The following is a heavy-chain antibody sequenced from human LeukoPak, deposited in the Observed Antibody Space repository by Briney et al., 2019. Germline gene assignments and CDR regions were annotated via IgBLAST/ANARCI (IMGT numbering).Heavy chain of an antibody. CDR1: GFTFSRFW. Sequence: PGGSLRLSCAASGFTFSRFWMSWVRQAPGQGLEWVSSISSSSNNIYYADSVKGRFTISRDNAKNSLSLQMNSLRVEDTAVYCCARDGVRGFTATTPFDYWGPGTLVTVSS. CDR2: ISSSSNNI. CDR3: ARDGVRGFTATTPFDY. V-gene: IGHV3-21*01. D-gene: IGHD4-17*01. J-gene: IGHJ4*02.